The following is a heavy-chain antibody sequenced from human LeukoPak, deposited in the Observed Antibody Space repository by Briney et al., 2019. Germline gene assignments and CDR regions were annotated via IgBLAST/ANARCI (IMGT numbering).Heavy chain of an antibody. D-gene: IGHD1-7*01. CDR1: GGSISSSSYY. J-gene: IGHJ4*02. CDR2: IYYSGST. V-gene: IGHV4-39*07. Sequence: PSETLSLTCTVSGGSISSSSYYWGWIRQPPGKGLEWIGSIYYSGSTYYNPSLKSRVTISVDTSKNQFSLKLSSVTAADTAVYYCARDSGNWNYAWYFDYWGQGTLVTVSS. CDR3: ARDSGNWNYAWYFDY.